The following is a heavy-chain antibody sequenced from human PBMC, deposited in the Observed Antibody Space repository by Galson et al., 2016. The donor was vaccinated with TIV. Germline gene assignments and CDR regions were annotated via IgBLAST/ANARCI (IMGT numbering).Heavy chain of an antibody. Sequence: QSGAEVKEPGESLKISCKGSGYRFSNYWIAWVRQMPGKGLEWMGAIYPVDSDTRYSPSCQGQVTISADKSIRTAYLQWNSLKASDSAIYYCARERDSGYAYYFDFWGQGTLVTVSS. D-gene: IGHD6-25*01. J-gene: IGHJ4*02. CDR2: IYPVDSDT. CDR3: ARERDSGYAYYFDF. CDR1: GYRFSNYW. V-gene: IGHV5-51*03.